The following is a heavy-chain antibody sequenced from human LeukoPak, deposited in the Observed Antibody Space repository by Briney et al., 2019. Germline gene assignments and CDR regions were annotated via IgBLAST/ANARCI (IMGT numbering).Heavy chain of an antibody. J-gene: IGHJ4*02. CDR2: ISGSGAGT. Sequence: GGSLRLSCAASGFTFSSYAMSWVRQAPGKGLEWVSTISGSGAGTYYADSVKGRFTISRDNSKNTLYLQMNSLRAEDTAVYYCAKDGQWLVKSFDYWGQGTLVTVSS. D-gene: IGHD6-19*01. CDR3: AKDGQWLVKSFDY. CDR1: GFTFSSYA. V-gene: IGHV3-23*01.